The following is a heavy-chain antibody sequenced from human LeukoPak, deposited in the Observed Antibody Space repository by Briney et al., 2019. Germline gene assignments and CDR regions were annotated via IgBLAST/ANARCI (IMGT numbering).Heavy chain of an antibody. CDR2: FYNSGST. J-gene: IGHJ4*02. Sequence: SETLSLTCTVSGGSVSSGSYYWSWIRQPPGKGLEWIGYFYNSGSTNYNPSLKSRVTISVDTSKNQFSLKLSSVTAADTAVYYCARGVVDGYCSSSSCFNFDYWGQGTLVTVSS. D-gene: IGHD2-2*01. V-gene: IGHV4-61*01. CDR1: GGSVSSGSYY. CDR3: ARGVVDGYCSSSSCFNFDY.